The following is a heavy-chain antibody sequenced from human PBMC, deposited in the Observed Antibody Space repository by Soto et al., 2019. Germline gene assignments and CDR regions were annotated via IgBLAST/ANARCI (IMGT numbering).Heavy chain of an antibody. J-gene: IGHJ3*02. V-gene: IGHV4-31*03. Sequence: SETLSLTCTFSGGSISSGGYYLSWIRQHPGKGLEWIGYIYYSGSTYYNPSLKSRVTISVDTSKNQFSLKLSSVTAADTAVYYCARPNPYYDSSGYYPGNAFDIWGQGTMVTVSS. CDR2: IYYSGST. CDR1: GGSISSGGYY. D-gene: IGHD3-22*01. CDR3: ARPNPYYDSSGYYPGNAFDI.